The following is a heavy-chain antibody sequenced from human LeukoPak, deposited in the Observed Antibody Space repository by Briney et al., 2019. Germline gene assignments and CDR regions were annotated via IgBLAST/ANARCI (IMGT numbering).Heavy chain of an antibody. CDR2: INPNSGGT. CDR1: GYTFSGYY. V-gene: IGHV1-2*02. J-gene: IGHJ1*01. CDR3: ARGYYDSSDYEYFQH. Sequence: ASVKVSCKASGYTFSGYYLHWVRQAPGQGLEWMGWINPNSGGTNSAQRFQGRVTMTRDTSIITAYMELSRLRSDDTAVYFCARGYYDSSDYEYFQHWGQGTLVTVSS. D-gene: IGHD3-22*01.